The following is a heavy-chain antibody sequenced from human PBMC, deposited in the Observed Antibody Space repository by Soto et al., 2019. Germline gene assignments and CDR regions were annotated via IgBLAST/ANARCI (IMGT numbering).Heavy chain of an antibody. D-gene: IGHD3-22*01. Sequence: EVQLVETGGGLIQPGGSLRLSCAASGFTVSSNYMAWVRQAPGKGLEWVSVIFGGESTYYADSVKGRFTISRDNSKNTLYLQMDSLRAEDTAVYYCARRSYDYESSGYYPHFDYWGQGTLVTVSS. J-gene: IGHJ4*02. V-gene: IGHV3-53*02. CDR2: IFGGEST. CDR3: ARRSYDYESSGYYPHFDY. CDR1: GFTVSSNY.